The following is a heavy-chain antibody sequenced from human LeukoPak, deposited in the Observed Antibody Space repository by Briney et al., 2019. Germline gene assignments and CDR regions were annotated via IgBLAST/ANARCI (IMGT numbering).Heavy chain of an antibody. Sequence: PSETLSLTCTVSGGSISSYYWSWIRQPPGKGPEWIGYIYYSGSTNYNPSLKSRVIISVDTSKNQFSLKLSSVTAADTALYYCARSRTTMVRGSPNWSFDYWGQGILVTVSS. D-gene: IGHD3-10*01. CDR1: GGSISSYY. CDR2: IYYSGST. CDR3: ARSRTTMVRGSPNWSFDY. J-gene: IGHJ4*02. V-gene: IGHV4-59*01.